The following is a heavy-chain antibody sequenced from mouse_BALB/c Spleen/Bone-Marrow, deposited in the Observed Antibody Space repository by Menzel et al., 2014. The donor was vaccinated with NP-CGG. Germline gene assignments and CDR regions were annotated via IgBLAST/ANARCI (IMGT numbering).Heavy chain of an antibody. CDR3: ATYEGGTFDY. D-gene: IGHD3-3*01. Sequence: EVKLVESGPSLVKPSQTLSLTCSVTGDSITSGYWSWIRKFPGDKLELMGYISYSGSTYYNPSLKSRISITRDTSKTQYYLQLNSVTTEDTATYYCATYEGGTFDYWGQGTTLTVSS. V-gene: IGHV3-8*02. CDR1: GDSITSGY. CDR2: ISYSGST. J-gene: IGHJ2*01.